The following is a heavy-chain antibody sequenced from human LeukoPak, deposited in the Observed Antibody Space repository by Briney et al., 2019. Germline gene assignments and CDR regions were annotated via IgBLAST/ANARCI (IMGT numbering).Heavy chain of an antibody. CDR2: IKQDGSEK. V-gene: IGHV3-7*01. D-gene: IGHD6-6*01. CDR1: GFTFSSFG. CDR3: ASYSTSSGGQDY. Sequence: GGSLRLSCAASGFTFSSFGMHWVRQAPGKGLEWVANIKQDGSEKHYVDSVKGRFTISRDNARNSLYLQMNSLRVEDTAIYYCASYSTSSGGQDYWGQGILVTVSS. J-gene: IGHJ4*02.